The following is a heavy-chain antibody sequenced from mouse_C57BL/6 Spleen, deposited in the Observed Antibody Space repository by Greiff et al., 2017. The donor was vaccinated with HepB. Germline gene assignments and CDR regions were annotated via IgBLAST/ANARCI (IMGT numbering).Heavy chain of an antibody. CDR2: ISSGGDYI. V-gene: IGHV5-9-1*02. Sequence: EVKLVESGEGLVKPGGSLKLSCAASGFTFSSYAMSWVRQTPEKRLEWVAYISSGGDYIYYADTVKGRFTISRDNARNTLYLQMSSLKSEDTAMYYCTTVLGYYAMDYWGQGTSVTVSS. D-gene: IGHD4-1*01. CDR1: GFTFSSYA. J-gene: IGHJ4*01. CDR3: TTVLGYYAMDY.